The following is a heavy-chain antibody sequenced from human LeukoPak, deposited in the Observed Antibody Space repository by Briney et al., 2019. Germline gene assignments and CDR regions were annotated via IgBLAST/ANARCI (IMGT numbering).Heavy chain of an antibody. D-gene: IGHD5-18*01. CDR2: ISGSGGST. V-gene: IGHV3-23*01. CDR3: AKDPTRIQLEYFQH. Sequence: LPGGSLRLSCAASGFTFSSYAMSWVRQAPGKGLEWVSAISGSGGSTYYADSVKGRFTISRDNSKNTLYLQMNSLRAEDTAVYYCAKDPTRIQLEYFQHWGQGTLVTVSS. J-gene: IGHJ1*01. CDR1: GFTFSSYA.